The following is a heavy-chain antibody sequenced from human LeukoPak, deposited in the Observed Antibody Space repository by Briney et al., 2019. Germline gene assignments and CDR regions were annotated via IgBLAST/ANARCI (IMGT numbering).Heavy chain of an antibody. V-gene: IGHV1-2*02. CDR2: INPNSGGT. Sequence: VASVKVSCTASGYTFTNYVLHWLRQAPGQGLEWMGWINPNSGGTNYAQNFQGGVTMTRDTSIGTAYMELSRLTSDDTAVYYCARAEFCAPNCYYYFYYWGQGTLVTVSS. J-gene: IGHJ4*02. CDR3: ARAEFCAPNCYYYFYY. CDR1: GYTFTNYV. D-gene: IGHD2-21*02.